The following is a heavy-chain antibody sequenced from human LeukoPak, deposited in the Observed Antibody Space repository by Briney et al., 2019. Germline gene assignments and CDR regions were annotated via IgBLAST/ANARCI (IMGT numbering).Heavy chain of an antibody. J-gene: IGHJ4*02. CDR1: GGTFSNYA. CDR3: ARVDSNYEFDY. Sequence: GASVKVSCKASGGTFSNYAINWVRQAPGQGLEWMGRIIPILGIANYAQKFQGRVTITADKSTSTAYMELSSLRSEDTAVYYCARVDSNYEFDYWGQGTLVTVSS. CDR2: IIPILGIA. D-gene: IGHD4-11*01. V-gene: IGHV1-69*04.